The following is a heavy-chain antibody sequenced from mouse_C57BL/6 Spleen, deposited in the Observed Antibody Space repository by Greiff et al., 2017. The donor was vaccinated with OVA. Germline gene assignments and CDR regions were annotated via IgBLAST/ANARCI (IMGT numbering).Heavy chain of an antibody. D-gene: IGHD4-1*01. CDR2: IDPETGGT. J-gene: IGHJ2*01. V-gene: IGHV1-15*01. CDR3: TLNWDNYFDY. Sequence: VQLQQSGAELVRPGASVTLSCKASGYTFTDYEMHWVKQTPVHGLEWIGAIDPETGGTAYNQKFKGKAILTADKSSSPAYMELRSLTSEDSAVYYCTLNWDNYFDYWGQGTTLTVSS. CDR1: GYTFTDYE.